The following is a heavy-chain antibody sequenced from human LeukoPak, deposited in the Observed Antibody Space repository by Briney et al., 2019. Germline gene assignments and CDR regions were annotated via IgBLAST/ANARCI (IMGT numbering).Heavy chain of an antibody. Sequence: GGSLSLSCAASGFTFRSYAMSWVRKAPGKGLEWVSAVGGSGGDTYYADSVQGRSTISRDNSKNTVYLQMNSLRAEDTAIYYCAKDIGGSGAYWGQGTLVTVSS. V-gene: IGHV3-23*01. D-gene: IGHD3-16*01. J-gene: IGHJ4*02. CDR1: GFTFRSYA. CDR3: AKDIGGSGAY. CDR2: VGGSGGDT.